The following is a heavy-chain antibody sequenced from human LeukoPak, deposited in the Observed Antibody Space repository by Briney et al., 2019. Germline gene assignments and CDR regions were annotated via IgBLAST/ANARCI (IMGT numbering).Heavy chain of an antibody. CDR3: AKDRGSYSAFDV. CDR2: ISYDGSNK. CDR1: GFTFSSYG. J-gene: IGHJ3*01. D-gene: IGHD1-26*01. V-gene: IGHV3-30*18. Sequence: GGSLRLSCAASGFTFSSYGMHWVRQAPGKGLEWVAVISYDGSNKYYADSVKGRFTISRDNSKNTLYLQMNSLRAEDTAVYYCAKDRGSYSAFDVWGQGTMVTVSS.